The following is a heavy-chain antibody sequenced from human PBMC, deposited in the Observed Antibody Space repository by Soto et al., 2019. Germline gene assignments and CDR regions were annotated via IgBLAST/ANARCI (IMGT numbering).Heavy chain of an antibody. Sequence: EVQLVESGGGLVQPGGSLRLSCAASGFTFSDYWMNWLRQAPGKGLEWMANIKEDGSEKYYVDSVRGRFTISRDNAKNSLYLQMNSLRAEDTAVYYCARCTGTPGLDYWGQGTLVTVSS. CDR2: IKEDGSEK. J-gene: IGHJ4*02. CDR3: ARCTGTPGLDY. V-gene: IGHV3-7*04. D-gene: IGHD1-1*01. CDR1: GFTFSDYW.